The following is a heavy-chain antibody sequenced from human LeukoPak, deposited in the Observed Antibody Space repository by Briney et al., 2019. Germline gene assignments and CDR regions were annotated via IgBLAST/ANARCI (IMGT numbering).Heavy chain of an antibody. CDR1: GFTFSSYA. J-gene: IGHJ4*02. CDR3: AKPDYSGIDPYYFDK. CDR2: ISGSGGST. D-gene: IGHD1-26*01. V-gene: IGHV3-23*01. Sequence: GGSLRLSCADSGFTFSSYAMSWVRQAPGKGLEWVSGISGSGGSTYYADSVKGRFTISRDNSKNTLYLQMNSLGAEDTARYYCAKPDYSGIDPYYFDKWGQGTLVTVSS.